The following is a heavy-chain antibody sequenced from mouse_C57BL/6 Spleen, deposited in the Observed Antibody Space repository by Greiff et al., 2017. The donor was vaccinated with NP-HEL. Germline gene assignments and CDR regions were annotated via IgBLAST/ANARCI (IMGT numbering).Heavy chain of an antibody. D-gene: IGHD1-1*01. CDR3: ATLLLRSAGFAY. CDR2: INPNNGGT. CDR1: GYTFTDYY. V-gene: IGHV1-26*01. Sequence: VQLQQSGPELVKPGASVKISCKAPGYTFTDYYMNWVKQSHGKSLEWIGDINPNNGGTSYNQKFKGKATLTVDKSSSTAYMELRSLTSEDSAVYYCATLLLRSAGFAYWGQGTLVTVSA. J-gene: IGHJ3*01.